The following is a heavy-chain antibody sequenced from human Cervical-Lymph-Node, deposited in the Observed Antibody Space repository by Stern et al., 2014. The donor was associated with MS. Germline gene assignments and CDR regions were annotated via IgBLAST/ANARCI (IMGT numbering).Heavy chain of an antibody. CDR3: VRDLCKSRICYPFDY. Sequence: QVQLVQSGGGLVKAGGSLRLSCVASGFTFSDYYMSWIRQAPGTGLEWVSYISRGGTSVYYVESVEGRFTISRDNAKNSLFLQMNSLRAEDTAIYYCVRDLCKSRICYPFDYWGQGTPVTVSS. CDR2: ISRGGTSV. V-gene: IGHV3-11*01. J-gene: IGHJ4*02. CDR1: GFTFSDYY. D-gene: IGHD2-15*01.